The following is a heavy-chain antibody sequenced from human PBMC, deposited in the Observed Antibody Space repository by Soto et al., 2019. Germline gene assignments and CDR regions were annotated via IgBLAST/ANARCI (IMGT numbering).Heavy chain of an antibody. CDR1: GGSISSGGYY. J-gene: IGHJ6*03. Sequence: QVQLQESGPGLVKPSQTLSLTCTVSGGSISSGGYYWSWIRQHPGKGLEWIGYIYYSGSTYYNPSLKSRVTISVDTSKNQFSLKLSSVSAADTAVYYCARDSGRDGYYYYMDVWGKGTTVTVSS. V-gene: IGHV4-31*03. CDR2: IYYSGST. D-gene: IGHD2-21*01. CDR3: ARDSGRDGYYYYMDV.